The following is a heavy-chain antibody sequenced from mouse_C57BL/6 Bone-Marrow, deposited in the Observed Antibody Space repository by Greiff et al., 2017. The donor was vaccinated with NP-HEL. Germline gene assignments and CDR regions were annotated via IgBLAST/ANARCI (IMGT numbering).Heavy chain of an antibody. CDR2: ISDGGSYT. J-gene: IGHJ2*01. D-gene: IGHD2-4*01. V-gene: IGHV5-4*03. CDR1: GFTFSSYA. Sequence: DVKLVESGGGLVKPGGSLKLSCAASGFTFSSYAMSWVRQTPEKRLEWVATISDGGSYTYYPDNVKGRFTISRDNAKNHLYLQMSHLKSEDTAMYYCARGYYDSDYWGQGTTLTVSS. CDR3: ARGYYDSDY.